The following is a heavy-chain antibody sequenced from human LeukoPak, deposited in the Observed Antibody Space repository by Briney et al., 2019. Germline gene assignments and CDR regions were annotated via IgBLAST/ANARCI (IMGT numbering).Heavy chain of an antibody. Sequence: ASVKVSCKASGYTFTSYGITWVRQAPGQGLEWMGICTYNGNTNYAQNLQGRVTMTIDTSTSTAYMGLRSLTSDDTAVYYCARTGQADYWGQGTLVIVSS. J-gene: IGHJ4*02. V-gene: IGHV1-18*01. CDR2: ICTYNGNT. CDR3: ARTGQADY. CDR1: GYTFTSYG.